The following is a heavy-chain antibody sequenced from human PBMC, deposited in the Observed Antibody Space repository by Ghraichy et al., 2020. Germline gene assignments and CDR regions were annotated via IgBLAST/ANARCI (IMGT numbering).Heavy chain of an antibody. CDR1: GGSFSGYY. CDR2: INHSGST. V-gene: IGHV4-34*01. D-gene: IGHD3-3*01. J-gene: IGHJ6*03. Sequence: SETLSLTCAVYGGSFSGYYWSWIRQPPGKGLEWIGEINHSGSTNYNPSLKSRVTISVDTSKNQFSLKLSSVTAADTAVYYCARAVRFLDPWYYYYYMDVWGKGTTVTVSS. CDR3: ARAVRFLDPWYYYYYMDV.